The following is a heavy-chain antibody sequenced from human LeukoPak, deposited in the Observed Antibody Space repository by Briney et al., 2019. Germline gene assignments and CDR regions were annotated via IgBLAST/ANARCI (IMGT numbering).Heavy chain of an antibody. D-gene: IGHD5-24*01. CDR2: ISSSSNYI. CDR1: GFTFSSYS. J-gene: IGHJ5*02. CDR3: ARSSSRDGYRSNWFDP. V-gene: IGHV3-21*01. Sequence: GGSLRLSCAASGFTFSSYSMNWVRQAPGKGLEWVSSISSSSNYIHYADSVKGRFTISRDNAKNSLYLQMNSLRAEDTAVYYCARSSSRDGYRSNWFDPWGQGTLVTVSS.